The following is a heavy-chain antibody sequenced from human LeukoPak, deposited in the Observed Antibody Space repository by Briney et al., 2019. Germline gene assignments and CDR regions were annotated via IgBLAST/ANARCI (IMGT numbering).Heavy chain of an antibody. CDR3: ARQWLESYYLDY. CDR1: GYSFTSYW. V-gene: IGHV5-51*01. CDR2: IYPGDSDT. J-gene: IGHJ4*02. D-gene: IGHD6-19*01. Sequence: GESLKISCKGSGYSFTSYWIGWVRRMPGKGLEWMGMIYPGDSDTRYSPSFQGQVTISADKSIGTAYLQWSSLKASDTAMYYCARQWLESYYLDYWGQGTLVTVSS.